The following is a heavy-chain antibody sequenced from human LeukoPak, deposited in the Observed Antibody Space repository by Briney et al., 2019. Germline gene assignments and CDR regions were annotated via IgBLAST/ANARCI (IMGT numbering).Heavy chain of an antibody. CDR3: ARAEVEPAARHAFEI. V-gene: IGHV1-69*13. Sequence: SVKVSCKASGGTFTSYAISWVRQAPGQGLEWMGGIIPSFGTANYAQKFQGRVTITADESTSTAYLELSILRSEDTAVYYCARAEVEPAARHAFEIWGQGTMVTVAS. CDR1: GGTFTSYA. CDR2: IIPSFGTA. D-gene: IGHD2-2*01. J-gene: IGHJ3*02.